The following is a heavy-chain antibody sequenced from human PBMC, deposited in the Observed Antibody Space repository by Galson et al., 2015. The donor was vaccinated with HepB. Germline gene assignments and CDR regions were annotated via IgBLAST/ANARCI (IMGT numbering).Heavy chain of an antibody. CDR1: GGTFSSYT. V-gene: IGHV1-69*02. CDR2: IIPILGIA. Sequence: SVKVSCKASGGTFSSYTISWVRQAPGQGLEWMGRIIPILGIANYAQKFQGRVTITADKSTSTAYMELSSLRSEDTAVYYCARVGYSCSWYEDYWGQGTLVTVSS. J-gene: IGHJ4*02. CDR3: ARVGYSCSWYEDY. D-gene: IGHD6-13*01.